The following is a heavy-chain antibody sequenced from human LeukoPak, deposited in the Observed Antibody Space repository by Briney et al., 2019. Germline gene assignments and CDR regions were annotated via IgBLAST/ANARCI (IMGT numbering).Heavy chain of an antibody. CDR2: ITTYNDNT. Sequence: ASVKVSCKPSVYSLTNYGINWVREPPGQGLEWRGWITTYNDNTKYAQNLQGRVTITTDTSTSTAYMELRSLRSDDWAVYYCARGEGWSITRLYYWGQGTLVTVSS. CDR3: ARGEGWSITRLYY. J-gene: IGHJ4*02. CDR1: VYSLTNYG. D-gene: IGHD3-10*01. V-gene: IGHV1-18*01.